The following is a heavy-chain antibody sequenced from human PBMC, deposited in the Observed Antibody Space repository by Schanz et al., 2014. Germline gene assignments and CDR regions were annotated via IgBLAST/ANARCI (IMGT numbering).Heavy chain of an antibody. J-gene: IGHJ5*02. V-gene: IGHV1-2*02. CDR2: INPYSGAT. Sequence: QVRLVQSGAEVKKPGASVKVSCKASGYTFTGHHMHWVRQTPGQGLEWMGCINPYSGATYYAQKFQGRVTLTSDASLTTVYMEVHSLTSDDTAVFFCARDQTGTTNWFDPWGQGTLVTVSS. D-gene: IGHD1-7*01. CDR3: ARDQTGTTNWFDP. CDR1: GYTFTGHH.